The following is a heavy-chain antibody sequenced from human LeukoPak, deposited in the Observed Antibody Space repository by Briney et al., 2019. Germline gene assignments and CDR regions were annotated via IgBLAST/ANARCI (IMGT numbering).Heavy chain of an antibody. CDR2: IYYSGST. CDR3: ARVVATMGPYYYGMDV. D-gene: IGHD5-12*01. Sequence: PSETLSLTCTVSGGSISSYYWSWIRQPPGKGLEWIGYIYYSGSTNYNPSLKSRVTISVDTSKNQFSLKLSSVTAADTAVYYCARVVATMGPYYYGMDVWGQGTTVTVSS. CDR1: GGSISSYY. V-gene: IGHV4-59*01. J-gene: IGHJ6*02.